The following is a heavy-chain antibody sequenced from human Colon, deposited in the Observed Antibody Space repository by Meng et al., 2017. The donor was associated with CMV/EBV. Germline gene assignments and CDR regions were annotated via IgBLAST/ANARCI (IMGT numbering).Heavy chain of an antibody. CDR2: IHYSGTP. Sequence: SETLSLTCTVSGGSISPYYWSWIRQSPEKGLEWIGYIHYSGTPNYSPSFKSRVTISVDTSKNQFSLKVTSVTAADTAVYYCARALGEIVAADGMDVWGQGTTVTVSS. CDR3: ARALGEIVAADGMDV. CDR1: GGSISPYY. J-gene: IGHJ6*02. D-gene: IGHD1-26*01. V-gene: IGHV4-59*01.